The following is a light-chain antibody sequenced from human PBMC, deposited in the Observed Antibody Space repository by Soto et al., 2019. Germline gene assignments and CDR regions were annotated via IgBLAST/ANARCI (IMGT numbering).Light chain of an antibody. V-gene: IGKV1-5*03. Sequence: IPMTQSPSTLSASVGDRVAITCRASQSIGIWLAWYQKKPGKAPRFLLYKASTLQTGAPSRFSGSGSGTEFTLTLSSLQPYDFATYYCQQYNDYSWTFGQGTKVEIK. CDR2: KAS. CDR3: QQYNDYSWT. J-gene: IGKJ1*01. CDR1: QSIGIW.